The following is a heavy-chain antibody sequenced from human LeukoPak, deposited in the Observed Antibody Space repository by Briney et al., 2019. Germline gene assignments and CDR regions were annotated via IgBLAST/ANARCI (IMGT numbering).Heavy chain of an antibody. CDR1: GGSISSYY. Sequence: PSETLSLTCTVSGGSISSYYWSWIRQPPGKGLEWIGYIYYSGSTNYNPSLKRRVTISVDTSKNQFSLKLSSVTAADTAVYYCAYCGGDCYSWGAFDIWGQGTMVTVSS. CDR2: IYYSGST. V-gene: IGHV4-59*01. D-gene: IGHD2-21*02. CDR3: AYCGGDCYSWGAFDI. J-gene: IGHJ3*02.